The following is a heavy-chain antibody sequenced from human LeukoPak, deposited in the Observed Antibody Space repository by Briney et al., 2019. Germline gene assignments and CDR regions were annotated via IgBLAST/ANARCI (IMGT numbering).Heavy chain of an antibody. CDR2: INQDGSEE. D-gene: IGHD5-12*01. CDR1: GFTSSTYW. J-gene: IGHJ4*02. V-gene: IGHV3-7*01. CDR3: VRDGGVSGYDLLDY. Sequence: PGGSLRLSCAASGFTSSTYWMTWVRQAPGKGLEWVAHINQDGSEEHYMDSVKARFIISRDNAKNSLSLQVDSLRAEDTAVYYCVRDGGVSGYDLLDYWGQGTLVTVSS.